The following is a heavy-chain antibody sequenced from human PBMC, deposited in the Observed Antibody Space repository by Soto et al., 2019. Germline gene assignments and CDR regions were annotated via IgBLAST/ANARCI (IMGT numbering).Heavy chain of an antibody. V-gene: IGHV1-46*01. Sequence: ASVKVSCKASGYTFTSYYMHWVRQAPGQGLEWMGIINPSGGSTSYAQKFQGRVTMTRDTSPSTVYMELSSLRSEDTAVYYCAREEIAVAMRPWDYYYYGMEVWGQGATVTVSS. CDR2: INPSGGST. J-gene: IGHJ6*02. D-gene: IGHD6-19*01. CDR1: GYTFTSYY. CDR3: AREEIAVAMRPWDYYYYGMEV.